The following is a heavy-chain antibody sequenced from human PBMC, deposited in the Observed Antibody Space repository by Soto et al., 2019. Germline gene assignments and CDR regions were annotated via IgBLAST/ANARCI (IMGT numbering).Heavy chain of an antibody. V-gene: IGHV1-2*02. D-gene: IGHD3-10*01. J-gene: IGHJ5*02. CDR2: IDPKSGDT. CDR3: ARDYGKSDYDYFDP. Sequence: SVKVSCKASEYSFTGHYLHWVRQAPGQGLEWMGWIDPKSGDTNYAQKFRDRVTMTSDTSISTAYLDLSSLRADDTAVYYCARDYGKSDYDYFDPWGQGTLVTVSS. CDR1: EYSFTGHY.